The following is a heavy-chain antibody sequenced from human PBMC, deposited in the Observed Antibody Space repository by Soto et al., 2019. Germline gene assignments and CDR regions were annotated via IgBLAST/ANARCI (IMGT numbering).Heavy chain of an antibody. Sequence: ASVKVSCKASGYTFTSYAMHWVRQAPGQRLEWMGWINAGNGNTKYSQKFQGRVPITRDTSASTAYMELSSLRSEDTAVYYCARSTILGNGFDPWGQGTLVTVSS. D-gene: IGHD2-2*01. V-gene: IGHV1-3*01. CDR2: INAGNGNT. CDR1: GYTFTSYA. J-gene: IGHJ5*02. CDR3: ARSTILGNGFDP.